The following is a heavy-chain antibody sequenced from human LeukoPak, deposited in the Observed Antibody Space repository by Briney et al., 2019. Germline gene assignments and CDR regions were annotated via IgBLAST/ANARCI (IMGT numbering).Heavy chain of an antibody. CDR1: GFTFSSYA. J-gene: IGHJ4*02. V-gene: IGHV3-23*01. CDR3: AKFERWLQWNPFDY. CDR2: ISGSGGST. D-gene: IGHD5-24*01. Sequence: GGSLRLSCAASGFTFSSYAMSWVRQAPGKGLEWVSAISGSGGSTYYADSVKGRFTISRDNSKNTPYLQMNSLRAEDTAVYYCAKFERWLQWNPFDYWGQGTLVTVSS.